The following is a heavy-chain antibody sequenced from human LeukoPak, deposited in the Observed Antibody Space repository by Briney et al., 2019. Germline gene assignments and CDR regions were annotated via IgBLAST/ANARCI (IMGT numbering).Heavy chain of an antibody. CDR2: IIPIFGTA. Sequence: ASLKVSCKASGGTFSSYAISWVRQAPGQGLEWMGGIIPIFGTANYAQKFQGRVTITADESTSTAYMELSSLRSEDTAGYYCARSSRFQDGYNDGRYYFDYWGQGTLVTVSS. D-gene: IGHD5-24*01. CDR3: ARSSRFQDGYNDGRYYFDY. CDR1: GGTFSSYA. J-gene: IGHJ4*02. V-gene: IGHV1-69*13.